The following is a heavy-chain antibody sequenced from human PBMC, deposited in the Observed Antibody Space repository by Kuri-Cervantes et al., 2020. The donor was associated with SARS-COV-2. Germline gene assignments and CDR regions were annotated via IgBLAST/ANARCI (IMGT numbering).Heavy chain of an antibody. V-gene: IGHV3-21*04. J-gene: IGHJ5*02. CDR3: ARQYRDNYDFWSGYPGFAGRYGWFDP. Sequence: GGSLRLSCAASGFTFSSYSMNWVRQAPGKGLEWVSSISSSSGSYILYTDSVKGRFTVSRDDAKNSLYLQMNSLRASDTAMYYCARQYRDNYDFWSGYPGFAGRYGWFDPWGQGTLVTVSS. CDR2: ISSSSGSYI. CDR1: GFTFSSYS. D-gene: IGHD3-3*01.